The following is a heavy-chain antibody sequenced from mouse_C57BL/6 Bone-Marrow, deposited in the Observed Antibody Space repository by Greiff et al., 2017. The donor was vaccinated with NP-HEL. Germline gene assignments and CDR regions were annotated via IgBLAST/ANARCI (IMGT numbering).Heavy chain of an antibody. CDR1: GYTFTDYE. Sequence: QVQLKESGAELVRPGASVTLSCKASGYTFTDYEMHWVKQTPVHGLEWIGAIDPETGGTAYNQKFKGKAILTADESSSTAYMELRSLTSEDSAVYYCRRLGGYYFDYWGQGTTLTVSS. V-gene: IGHV1-15*01. CDR3: RRLGGYYFDY. CDR2: IDPETGGT. J-gene: IGHJ2*01. D-gene: IGHD4-1*01.